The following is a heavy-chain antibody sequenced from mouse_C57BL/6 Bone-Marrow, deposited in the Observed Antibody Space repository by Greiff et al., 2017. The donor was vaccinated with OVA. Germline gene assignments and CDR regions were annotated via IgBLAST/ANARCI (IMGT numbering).Heavy chain of an antibody. CDR1: GYTFTDYN. D-gene: IGHD4-1*01. Sequence: EVQLQQSGPELVKPGASVKIPCKASGYTFTDYNMDWVKQSHGKSLEWIGDINPNNGGTIYNQKFKGKATLTVDKSSSTAYMELRSLTSEDTAVYYCAPNLTGREYFDYWGQGTTLTVSS. V-gene: IGHV1-18*01. CDR2: INPNNGGT. CDR3: APNLTGREYFDY. J-gene: IGHJ2*01.